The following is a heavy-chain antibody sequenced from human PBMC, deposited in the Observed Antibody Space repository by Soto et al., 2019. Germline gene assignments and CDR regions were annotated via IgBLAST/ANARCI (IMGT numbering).Heavy chain of an antibody. J-gene: IGHJ4*02. CDR1: GYTFTRYT. D-gene: IGHD3-22*01. CDR3: ARGVHYDSSGYYYFY. CDR2: INPNSGGT. Sequence: SVKVSCKASGYTFTRYTMNWVRQAPGQRLEWMGWINPNSGGTNYEQKFQGRITITAEESTSTAYMELRSLRSEDTAVYYCARGVHYDSSGYYYFYWGQGTLVTVSS. V-gene: IGHV1-69*13.